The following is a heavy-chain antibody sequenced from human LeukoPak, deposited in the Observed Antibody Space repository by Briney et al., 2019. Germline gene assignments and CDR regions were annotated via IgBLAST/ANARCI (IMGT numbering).Heavy chain of an antibody. J-gene: IGHJ3*02. CDR1: RFTFSNYG. V-gene: IGHV3-48*01. Sequence: GGSLRLSCAASRFTFSNYGGNWGRQAPGEGLEWGSYINSRSSTIYYADSVRGRFTISRDNAKNSLYLQMNSLKAEDTAIYYCAREVGTPQAFDIWGQGTMVAVSS. D-gene: IGHD1-26*01. CDR2: INSRSSTI. CDR3: AREVGTPQAFDI.